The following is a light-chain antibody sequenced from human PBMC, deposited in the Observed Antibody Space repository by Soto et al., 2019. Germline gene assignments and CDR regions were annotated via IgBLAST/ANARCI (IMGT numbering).Light chain of an antibody. CDR3: LQDYNYPRT. Sequence: IQMTQSPSSLSASVGDRVTITCRASQGIRNDLGWYQQKPGEAPNLLIYAATSLRSGVPSRFSGSGSGTDFTLTISSLQTEDFATYYCLQDYNYPRTFGQGTKVEVK. V-gene: IGKV1-6*02. CDR2: AAT. J-gene: IGKJ1*01. CDR1: QGIRND.